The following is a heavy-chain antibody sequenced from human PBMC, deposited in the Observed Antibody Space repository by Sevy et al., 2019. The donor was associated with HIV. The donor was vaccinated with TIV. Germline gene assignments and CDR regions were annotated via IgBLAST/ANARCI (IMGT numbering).Heavy chain of an antibody. CDR2: INHSGST. Sequence: SETLSLTCAVYGGSFSGYYWSWIRQPPGKGLEWVGEINHSGSTNYNPSLKSRVTISVDTSNNQFSLKVSSVTAADTAVYYCARHCSSSSCSHAFDIWGQGTMVTVSS. J-gene: IGHJ3*02. CDR1: GGSFSGYY. CDR3: ARHCSSSSCSHAFDI. D-gene: IGHD2-2*01. V-gene: IGHV4-34*01.